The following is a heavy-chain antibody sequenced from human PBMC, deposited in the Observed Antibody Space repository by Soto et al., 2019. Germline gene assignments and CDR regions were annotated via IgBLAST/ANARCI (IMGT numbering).Heavy chain of an antibody. Sequence: PGESLKISCNTSGYSFTIHCIALVRQMPGKGLEWMGIIYPSDSDIRYRPSFQGQVTISVDKSISTAYLQWSSLKASDTATYYCARQDYSNYRGGMDVWGQGTTVTVSS. CDR2: IYPSDSDI. V-gene: IGHV5-51*01. D-gene: IGHD2-2*01. CDR3: ARQDYSNYRGGMDV. CDR1: GYSFTIHC. J-gene: IGHJ6*02.